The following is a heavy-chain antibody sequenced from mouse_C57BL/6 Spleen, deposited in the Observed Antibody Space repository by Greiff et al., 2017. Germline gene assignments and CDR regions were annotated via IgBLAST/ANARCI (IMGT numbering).Heavy chain of an antibody. CDR3: AKNHDYDQGYAMDY. J-gene: IGHJ4*01. D-gene: IGHD2-4*01. CDR2: IWRGGST. CDR1: GFSLTSYG. V-gene: IGHV2-5*01. Sequence: QVQLKESGPGLVQPSQSLSITCTVSGFSLTSYGVHWVRQSPGKGLEWLGVIWRGGSTDYNAAFMSRLSITKDNSKSQVFFKMNSLQADDTAIYYCAKNHDYDQGYAMDYWGQGTSVTVSS.